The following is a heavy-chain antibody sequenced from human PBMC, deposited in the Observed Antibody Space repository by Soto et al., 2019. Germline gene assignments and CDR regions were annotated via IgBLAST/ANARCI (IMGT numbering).Heavy chain of an antibody. Sequence: GESLKISCKGSGYNFAGYWIAWVRQMPGKGLELMGIIYPSDSDTRYRPSFQGQVTISADKSISSAYLQWSSLRASDTAMYYCARGGGSTRTFDYWGQGTQGTVSS. CDR1: GYNFAGYW. V-gene: IGHV5-51*01. J-gene: IGHJ4*02. CDR2: IYPSDSDT. D-gene: IGHD1-1*01. CDR3: ARGGGSTRTFDY.